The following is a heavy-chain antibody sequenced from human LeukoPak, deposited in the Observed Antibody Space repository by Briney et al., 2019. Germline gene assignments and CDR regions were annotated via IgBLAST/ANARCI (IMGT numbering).Heavy chain of an antibody. V-gene: IGHV3-30*01. CDR2: ISYDGSNK. CDR1: GFTFSSYA. Sequence: GGSLRLSCAASGFTFSSYAMHWVRQAPGKGLEWVAVISYDGSNKYYADSVKGRFTISRDNSKNMLYLQMNSLRAEDTAVYYCARDPALYSYGSSYYFDYWGQGTLVTVSS. CDR3: ARDPALYSYGSSYYFDY. D-gene: IGHD5-18*01. J-gene: IGHJ4*02.